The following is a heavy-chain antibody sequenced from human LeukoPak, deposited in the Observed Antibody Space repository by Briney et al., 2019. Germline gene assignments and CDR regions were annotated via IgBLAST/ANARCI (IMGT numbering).Heavy chain of an antibody. CDR3: ARTFSESYYYYGMDV. Sequence: SETLSLTCTVSGGSISSYYWSWIRQPPAKGLECIGYMYYSGRTNYNPSFKSRVTISVDTSKNQFSLKLSSVTAADTAVYYCARTFSESYYYYGMDVWGQGTTVTVSS. V-gene: IGHV4-59*01. CDR2: MYYSGRT. J-gene: IGHJ6*02. D-gene: IGHD1-26*01. CDR1: GGSISSYY.